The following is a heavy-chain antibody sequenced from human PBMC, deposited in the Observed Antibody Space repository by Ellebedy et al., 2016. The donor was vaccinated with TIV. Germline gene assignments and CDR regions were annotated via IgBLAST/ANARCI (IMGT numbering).Heavy chain of an antibody. V-gene: IGHV3-48*04. CDR3: ASGAYDT. CDR2: ISSTGTTI. Sequence: GESLKISCAASGFTFSNNSMNWVRQAPGKGLEWVSYISSTGTTIYYADSVKGRFTISRDNAKISFYLQMNSLTAEDTAVYYCASGAYDTWGQGTMVTVSS. CDR1: GFTFSNNS. J-gene: IGHJ3*02.